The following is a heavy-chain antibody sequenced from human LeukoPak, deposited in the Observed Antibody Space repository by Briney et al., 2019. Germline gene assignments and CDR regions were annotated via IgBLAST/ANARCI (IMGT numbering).Heavy chain of an antibody. CDR2: IYYTGST. CDR3: ARDVRGLRGYYHYFFDY. V-gene: IGHV4-39*07. Sequence: SETLSLTCTVSGDSISSSSYYWGWVRQPPGKGLEWLGSIYYTGSTYYNPSLKSRVTMSVDTSKNQFSLKLTSVTAADTALYYRARDVRGLRGYYHYFFDYWGQGILVPVS. J-gene: IGHJ4*02. D-gene: IGHD2/OR15-2a*01. CDR1: GDSISSSSYY.